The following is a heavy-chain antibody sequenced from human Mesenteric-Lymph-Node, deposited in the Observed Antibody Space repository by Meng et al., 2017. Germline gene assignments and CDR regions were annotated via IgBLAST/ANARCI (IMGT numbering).Heavy chain of an antibody. V-gene: IGHV4-30-4*01. J-gene: IGHJ4*02. Sequence: HLHVKCPRLVTPPQSFSLTVHVARCSISSGTYHCSWIRQPPGKGLEWIEYIYNIGSTYSSPSLKSLVTISVDTSKNQFSLKLRFVTAADTAVYYCAREGRSHPVGVSVYWGQGNLVTVSS. CDR2: IYNIGST. CDR1: RCSISSGTYH. D-gene: IGHD2-21*01. CDR3: AREGRSHPVGVSVY.